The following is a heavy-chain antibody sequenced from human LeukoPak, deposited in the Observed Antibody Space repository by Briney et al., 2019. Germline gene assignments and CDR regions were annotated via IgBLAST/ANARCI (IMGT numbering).Heavy chain of an antibody. J-gene: IGHJ4*02. Sequence: PSETLSLTCTVSGGSISSNSHYWGWVRQPPGKGLEWIGSIHYRGSTYYNPSLKSRVTMSVDTSKNQFSLKMSSVTAADTAMYYCARDRIYSGYDFFDTWGQGTLVTVSS. CDR2: IHYRGST. V-gene: IGHV4-39*07. CDR1: GGSISSNSHY. CDR3: ARDRIYSGYDFFDT. D-gene: IGHD5-12*01.